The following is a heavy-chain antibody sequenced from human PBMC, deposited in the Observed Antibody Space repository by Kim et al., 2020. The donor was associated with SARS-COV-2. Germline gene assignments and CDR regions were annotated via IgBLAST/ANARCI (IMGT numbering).Heavy chain of an antibody. CDR3: AGYSTPARAFDI. Sequence: SETLSLTCAVYGGSFSGYYWSWIRQPPGKGLEWIGEINHSGSTNYNPSLKSRVTISVDTSKNQFSLKLSSVTAADTAVYYCAGYSTPARAFDIWGQGTMVTVSS. CDR1: GGSFSGYY. CDR2: INHSGST. D-gene: IGHD4-4*01. J-gene: IGHJ3*02. V-gene: IGHV4-34*01.